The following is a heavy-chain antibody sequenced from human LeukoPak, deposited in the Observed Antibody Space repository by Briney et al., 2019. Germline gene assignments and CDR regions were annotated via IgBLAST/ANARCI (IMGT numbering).Heavy chain of an antibody. CDR2: IRSKAYGGTT. CDR3: TRLNSGWYSFFDY. V-gene: IGHV3-49*04. J-gene: IGHJ4*02. CDR1: GFTLGDYA. D-gene: IGHD6-19*01. Sequence: PGGSLRLSCTASGFTLGDYAMSWVRQAPGKGLEGVGFIRSKAYGGTTEYAASVKGRFTISRDDSKSIAYLQMNSLKTEDTAVYYCTRLNSGWYSFFDYWGQGTLVTVSS.